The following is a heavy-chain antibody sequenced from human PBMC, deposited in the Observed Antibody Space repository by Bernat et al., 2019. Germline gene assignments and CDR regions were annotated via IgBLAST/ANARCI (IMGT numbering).Heavy chain of an antibody. V-gene: IGHV1-18*01. CDR1: GYTFTNFG. D-gene: IGHD2-2*01. CDR3: ATYVVLPAVNSYYMDV. J-gene: IGHJ6*03. CDR2: ISAYNANT. Sequence: QVQLVQSGAEVKKPGASVKVSCEASGYTFTNFGIVWVRQAPGRGLEWMGWISAYNANTNYAQNLQDRVTMTTDTSTSTAYMELRSLRSDDTAVYYCATYVVLPAVNSYYMDVWGKGTTVTVSS.